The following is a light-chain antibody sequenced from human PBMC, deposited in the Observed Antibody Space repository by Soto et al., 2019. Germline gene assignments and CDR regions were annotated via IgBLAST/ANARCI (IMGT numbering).Light chain of an antibody. J-gene: IGLJ1*01. CDR2: DIT. CDR3: CSLTTSHTYV. V-gene: IGLV2-11*01. CDR1: SSDVGRFEY. Sequence: QSVLTQPRSVSGSPGQSVTISCTGTSSDVGRFEYVSWYQQHPGEAPKVVVYDITKRPSGVPDRFSGSKSGNTASLTISGLQAEDEADYYCCSLTTSHTYVFGSGTKLTVL.